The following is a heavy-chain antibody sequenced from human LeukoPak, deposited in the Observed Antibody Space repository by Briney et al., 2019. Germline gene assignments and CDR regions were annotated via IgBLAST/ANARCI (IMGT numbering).Heavy chain of an antibody. CDR1: GFTFSSYA. V-gene: IGHV3-30-3*01. J-gene: IGHJ6*02. D-gene: IGHD6-6*01. CDR3: ARDSYLVDRYYYYYGMDV. Sequence: GGSLRLSCAASGFTFSSYAMHWVRQAPGKGLEWVAVISYDGSNKYYADSVKGRFTISRDNSKNTLYLQMNSLRAEDTAVYYCARDSYLVDRYYYYYGMDVWGQGTTVTVSS. CDR2: ISYDGSNK.